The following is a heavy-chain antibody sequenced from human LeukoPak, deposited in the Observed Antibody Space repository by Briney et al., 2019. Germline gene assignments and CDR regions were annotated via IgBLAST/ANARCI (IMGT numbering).Heavy chain of an antibody. Sequence: PGGSLRLSCAASGFTFSRYWMNWVRQAPGKGLEWVSSISSSSSYIYYADSVKGRFTISRDNAKNSLYLQMNSLRAEDTAVYYCAREALYCSGGSCYSQGFDYWGQGTLVTVSS. CDR2: ISSSSSYI. J-gene: IGHJ4*02. V-gene: IGHV3-21*01. CDR1: GFTFSRYW. D-gene: IGHD2-15*01. CDR3: AREALYCSGGSCYSQGFDY.